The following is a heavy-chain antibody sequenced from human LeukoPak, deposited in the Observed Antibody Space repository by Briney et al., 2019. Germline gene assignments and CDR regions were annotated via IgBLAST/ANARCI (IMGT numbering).Heavy chain of an antibody. J-gene: IGHJ6*02. CDR3: ARSSFTYYDFSYGMDV. CDR1: GCSFTSYW. CDR2: IYPGDSDT. V-gene: IGHV5-51*01. Sequence: GESLKISCKGSGCSFTSYWIGWVRQMPGKGLEWMGIIYPGDSDTRYSPSFQGQVTISADKSISTAYLQWSSLKASDTAMYYCARSSFTYYDFSYGMDVWGQGTTVTVSS. D-gene: IGHD3-3*01.